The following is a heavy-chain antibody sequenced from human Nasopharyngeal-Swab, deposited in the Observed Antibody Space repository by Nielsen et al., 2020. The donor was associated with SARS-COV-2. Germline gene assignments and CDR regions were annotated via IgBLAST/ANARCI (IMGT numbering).Heavy chain of an antibody. J-gene: IGHJ4*02. V-gene: IGHV1-18*01. CDR1: GYTFTSYG. CDR2: ISAYNGNT. Sequence: ASVKVSCKASGYTFTSYGISWVRQAPGQGLEWMGWISAYNGNTNYAQKLRGRVTMTTDTSTSTAYMELRSLRSDDTAVYYCAREDRGYCSGGSCYKNFDYWGQGTLVTVSS. CDR3: AREDRGYCSGGSCYKNFDY. D-gene: IGHD2-15*01.